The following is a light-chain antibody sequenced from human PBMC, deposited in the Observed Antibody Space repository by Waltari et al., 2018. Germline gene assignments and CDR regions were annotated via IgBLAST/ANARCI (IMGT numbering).Light chain of an antibody. CDR2: GAS. V-gene: IGKV3-20*01. CDR1: QSIGRH. Sequence: EIVLTQSPGTLSLSPGERATLSCRANQSIGRHLVWYQQKPGQAPRLLIYGASSRAAGIPDRVSGSGSGTDFSLTISRLEPEDFAVYYCQNHERLPAVFGQGTKVEIK. J-gene: IGKJ1*01. CDR3: QNHERLPAV.